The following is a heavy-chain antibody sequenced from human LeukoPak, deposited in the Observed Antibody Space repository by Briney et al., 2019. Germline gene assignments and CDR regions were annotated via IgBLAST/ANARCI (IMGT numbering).Heavy chain of an antibody. J-gene: IGHJ4*02. V-gene: IGHV1-69*04. CDR3: ARDLPPYYFDN. CDR1: GGIFSSYA. Sequence: ASVKVSCKASGGIFSSYAISWVRQAPGQGLEWMGRIIPILGIANYAQKFQGRVTITADKSTSTAYMDLSSLRSEDTAVYYCARDLPPYYFDNWGQGTLVILSS. CDR2: IIPILGIA.